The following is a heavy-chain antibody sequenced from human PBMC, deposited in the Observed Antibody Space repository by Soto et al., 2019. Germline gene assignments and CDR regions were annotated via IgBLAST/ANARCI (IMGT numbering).Heavy chain of an antibody. J-gene: IGHJ6*02. CDR3: VKNRGYTYGYDGMDV. Sequence: SLRVSCAASGFTFRKYSMHWVRQAPGKGLEWVAVLSYDGSDKYFADSVKGRFTISRDNSKNTLYLQMNSLRAEDTAVYYCVKNRGYTYGYDGMDVWGQGTMVTVSS. CDR2: LSYDGSDK. D-gene: IGHD5-18*01. V-gene: IGHV3-30*18. CDR1: GFTFRKYS.